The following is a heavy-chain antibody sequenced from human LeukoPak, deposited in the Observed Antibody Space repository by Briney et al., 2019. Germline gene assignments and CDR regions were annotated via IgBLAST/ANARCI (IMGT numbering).Heavy chain of an antibody. Sequence: GGSLRLSCAASGFTFSSYEMNWVRQAPGKGLEWVSYISSSGSTIYYADSVKGRFTISRDNAKNSLYLQMNSLRAEDTAVYYCARVIRFLEWLSLYYFDYWGQGTLVTVSS. V-gene: IGHV3-48*03. CDR2: ISSSGSTI. CDR1: GFTFSSYE. CDR3: ARVIRFLEWLSLYYFDY. J-gene: IGHJ4*02. D-gene: IGHD3-3*01.